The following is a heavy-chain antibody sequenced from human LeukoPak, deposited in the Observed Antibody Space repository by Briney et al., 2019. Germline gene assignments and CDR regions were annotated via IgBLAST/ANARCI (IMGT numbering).Heavy chain of an antibody. D-gene: IGHD6-19*01. CDR1: GFTFSSYA. CDR3: AKAGSGWYGDSPSES. CDR2: ITSSAHIQ. V-gene: IGHV3-23*01. J-gene: IGHJ5*02. Sequence: PGGSLRLSCAASGFTFSSYAMTWVRQAPGKGLEWVSGITSSAHIQYYANSVKGRFNISRDNSNNTLYLQINGLRAEDTAVYYCAKAGSGWYGDSPSESWGQGILVTVSS.